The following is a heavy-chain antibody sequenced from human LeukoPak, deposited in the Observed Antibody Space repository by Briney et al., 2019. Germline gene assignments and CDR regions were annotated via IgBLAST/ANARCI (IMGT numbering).Heavy chain of an antibody. CDR2: IRYDGSNK. Sequence: GGSLRLSCAASGFTFSSYGMHWVRQAPGKGLEWVAFIRYDGSNKYYADSVKGRFTISRDNSKNTLYLQMNSLRAEDTAVYYCAKDRGSIAAAGPGKFDPWGQGTLVTVSS. J-gene: IGHJ5*02. V-gene: IGHV3-30*02. CDR1: GFTFSSYG. D-gene: IGHD6-13*01. CDR3: AKDRGSIAAAGPGKFDP.